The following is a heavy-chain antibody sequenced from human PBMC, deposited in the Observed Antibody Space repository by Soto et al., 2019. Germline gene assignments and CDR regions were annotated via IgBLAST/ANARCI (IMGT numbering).Heavy chain of an antibody. J-gene: IGHJ6*02. CDR2: VHHSVGN. V-gene: IGHV4-4*02. CDR3: TRHFYYSMDV. Sequence: QVQLQESGPGLVKPSETLSLTCTVSGASVANDNWWSWVRQSPGKGLEWIGEVHHSVGNNNSLSLTSRVTISVDKSTNQFSLKLHSVTAADSAVYFCTRHFYYSMDVWGQGTTVTVS. CDR1: GASVANDNW.